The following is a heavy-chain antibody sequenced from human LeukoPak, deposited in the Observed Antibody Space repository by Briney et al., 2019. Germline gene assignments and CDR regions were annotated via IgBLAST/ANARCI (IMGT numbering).Heavy chain of an antibody. CDR1: GYSSSTYW. CDR3: ARRHDNTGYFVY. CDR2: IYPGDSDT. Sequence: GESLKISCKGSGYSSSTYWIGWVRQMPGEGLEWMGTIYPGDSDTRYSPSFQGQVTISADKSISTAYLQWSSLKASDTAMYYCARRHDNTGYFVYWGQGTLVTVSS. D-gene: IGHD3-22*01. J-gene: IGHJ4*02. V-gene: IGHV5-51*01.